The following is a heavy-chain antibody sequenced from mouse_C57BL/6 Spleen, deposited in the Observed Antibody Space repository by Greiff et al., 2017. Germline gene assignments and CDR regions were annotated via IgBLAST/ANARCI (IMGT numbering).Heavy chain of an antibody. J-gene: IGHJ2*01. Sequence: QVQLQQSGAELVKPGASVKLSCKASGYTFTSYWIEWVKQKPGQGLEWIGNFYPCNVDTKYNEKFKGKATFTVDTSSNTVYLELSRLTSDDSAVYSCERGGTLVGYFYCWGQGTTLTVSS. CDR2: FYPCNVDT. CDR1: GYTFTSYW. V-gene: IGHV1-47*01. D-gene: IGHD1-1*02. CDR3: ERGGTLVGYFYC.